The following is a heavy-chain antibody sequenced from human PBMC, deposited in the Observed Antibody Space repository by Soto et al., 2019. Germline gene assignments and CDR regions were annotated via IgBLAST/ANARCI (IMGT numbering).Heavy chain of an antibody. CDR3: ARSYDCSYYYYGMGV. CDR2: IYYSGNT. J-gene: IGHJ6*02. D-gene: IGHD2-15*01. V-gene: IGHV4-39*01. CDR1: GGSISSSSYY. Sequence: QLQLQESGPGLVKPSETLSLTCTVSGGSISSSSYYWGWIRQPPGKGLEWIGSIYYSGNTYYNPFLQSRVTITVDTSKNQVSLKLSSVTAADTAVYYCARSYDCSYYYYGMGVWGQGSTVTVSS.